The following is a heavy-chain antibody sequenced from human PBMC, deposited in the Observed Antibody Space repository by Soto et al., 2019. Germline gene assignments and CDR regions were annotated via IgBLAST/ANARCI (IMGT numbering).Heavy chain of an antibody. V-gene: IGHV3-23*01. Sequence: TGGSLRLSCEASGFTFSNYAMSWVRQAPGEGPEWVSTLGGGNDVFYADSVKGRFTISRDDSRNTLYLRMDNLRVEDTAIYFCAKDSVSHNGIYDAFDIWGQGTAVTV. J-gene: IGHJ3*02. CDR1: GFTFSNYA. CDR3: AKDSVSHNGIYDAFDI. CDR2: LGGGNDV. D-gene: IGHD3-3*02.